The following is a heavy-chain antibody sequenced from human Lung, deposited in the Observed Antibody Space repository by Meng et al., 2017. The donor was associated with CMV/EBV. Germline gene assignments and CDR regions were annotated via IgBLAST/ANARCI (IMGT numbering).Heavy chain of an antibody. Sequence: GQCRESGPALVSPAETPSPAFAVAGDPITNHNWWAWVRQPQGKGLGWIGEIPHRGSSAYNPSLKSRVSMSIDKSKNPFSLKLTSVTAADTAVYHCLRRSGGSVWGQGTLVTVSS. CDR2: IPHRGSS. CDR1: GDPITNHNW. D-gene: IGHD3-10*01. CDR3: LRRSGGSV. J-gene: IGHJ1*01. V-gene: IGHV4-4*02.